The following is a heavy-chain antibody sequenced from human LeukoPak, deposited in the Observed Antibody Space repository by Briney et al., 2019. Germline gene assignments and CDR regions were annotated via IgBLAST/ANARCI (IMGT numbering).Heavy chain of an antibody. Sequence: GGSLRLSCAASGFTFSSYGMSWVRQAPGKGLEWVSVISGSGVSTHYADSVRGRFTISRDNSKNTLYLQMNSLRAEDTAVYYCATSFAYSGYDTNFRYWGQGTLLTVSS. V-gene: IGHV3-23*01. CDR1: GFTFSSYG. J-gene: IGHJ4*02. D-gene: IGHD5-12*01. CDR2: ISGSGVST. CDR3: ATSFAYSGYDTNFRY.